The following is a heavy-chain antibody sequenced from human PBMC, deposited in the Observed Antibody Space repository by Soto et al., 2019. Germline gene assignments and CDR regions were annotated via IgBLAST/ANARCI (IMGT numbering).Heavy chain of an antibody. Sequence: SETLSLTCTVSGGSISSSSYYWGWIRQPPGKGLEWIGSIYYSGSTYYNPSLKSRVTISVDTSKNQFSLKLSSVTAADTAVYYCARPVLNYYDTSGYGAFDIWGQGTMVTVSS. CDR3: ARPVLNYYDTSGYGAFDI. V-gene: IGHV4-39*01. D-gene: IGHD3-22*01. CDR1: GGSISSSSYY. CDR2: IYYSGST. J-gene: IGHJ3*02.